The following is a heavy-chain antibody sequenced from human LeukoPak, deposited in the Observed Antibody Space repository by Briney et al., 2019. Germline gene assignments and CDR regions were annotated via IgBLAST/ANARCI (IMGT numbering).Heavy chain of an antibody. CDR1: GGSIGNGGYF. J-gene: IGHJ3*02. CDR3: ARGFDAHNAFDI. Sequence: SETLSLTCTVSGGSIGNGGYFWSWIRQHPGKGLEWIGYIYYTGSTTYNPSLQSRVTISVDTSKNNFSLRLNSVTAADTAVYYCARGFDAHNAFDIWGQGTMVTVSS. CDR2: IYYTGST. V-gene: IGHV4-31*03. D-gene: IGHD3-9*01.